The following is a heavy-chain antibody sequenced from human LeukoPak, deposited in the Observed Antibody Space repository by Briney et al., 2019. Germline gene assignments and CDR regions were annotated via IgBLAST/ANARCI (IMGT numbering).Heavy chain of an antibody. J-gene: IGHJ5*02. Sequence: SETLSLTCAVYGGSFSGYYWSWIRQPPGKGLEWIGEINHSGSTNYNPSLKSRVTISVDTSKNQFSLKLSSVTAADTAVYYCARLCSGGSCYVRVDPWGQGTLVTVSS. V-gene: IGHV4-34*01. D-gene: IGHD2-15*01. CDR2: INHSGST. CDR3: ARLCSGGSCYVRVDP. CDR1: GGSFSGYY.